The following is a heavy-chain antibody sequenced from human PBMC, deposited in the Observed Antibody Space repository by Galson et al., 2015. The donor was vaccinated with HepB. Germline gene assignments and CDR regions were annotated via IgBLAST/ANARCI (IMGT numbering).Heavy chain of an antibody. V-gene: IGHV3-33*08. Sequence: SLRLSCAASGFTFSTYGMHWVRQAPGKGLEWGAVIWYDGSNKYYADCVKGRFTISRDNSKNTLYLQMNSLRAEDTAVYYCARTGRPYCGGDCSYFQHWGQGTLVTVSS. CDR3: ARTGRPYCGGDCSYFQH. J-gene: IGHJ1*01. D-gene: IGHD2-21*02. CDR2: IWYDGSNK. CDR1: GFTFSTYG.